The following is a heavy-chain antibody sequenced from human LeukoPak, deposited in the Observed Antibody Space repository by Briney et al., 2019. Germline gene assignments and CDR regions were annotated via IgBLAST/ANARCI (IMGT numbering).Heavy chain of an antibody. Sequence: SETLSLTCAVYGGSFSGYYWSWIRQPPGKGLEWIGEINHSGSTNYNPSLKSRVTISVDTSKSQFSLKMRSVTAADTAVYYCACGGQWLAFDYWGQGTLVTVSS. CDR1: GGSFSGYY. D-gene: IGHD6-19*01. CDR2: INHSGST. J-gene: IGHJ4*02. CDR3: ACGGQWLAFDY. V-gene: IGHV4-34*01.